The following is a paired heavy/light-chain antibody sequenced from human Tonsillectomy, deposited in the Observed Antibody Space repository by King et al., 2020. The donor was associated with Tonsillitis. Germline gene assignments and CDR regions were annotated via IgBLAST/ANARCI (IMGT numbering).Heavy chain of an antibody. Sequence: EVQLVESGGGLVQFGRSLTLSCAVSGFTFEDYAMHWVRQVPGKGLEWVSGISWNSYIIGYGDSVKGRFTISRDNAKNSLYLQMNSLRAEDTALYFCAKDFRDILTGRFDNWGQGTLVTVSS. CDR3: AKDFRDILTGRFDN. CDR1: GFTFEDYA. J-gene: IGHJ4*02. D-gene: IGHD3-9*01. V-gene: IGHV3-9*01. CDR2: ISWNSYII.
Light chain of an antibody. V-gene: IGKV1-33*01. J-gene: IGKJ4*01. CDR2: DAS. CDR1: QDIRKY. CDR3: QQYDNLPLT. Sequence: DIQMTQSPSSLSASVGDRVTITCQASQDIRKYLNWYQQKPGKAPKLLIYDASNLETGVPSRFSGSGSGTDFIFTISSLQPEDIATYYCQQYDNLPLTFGGGTKVEIK.